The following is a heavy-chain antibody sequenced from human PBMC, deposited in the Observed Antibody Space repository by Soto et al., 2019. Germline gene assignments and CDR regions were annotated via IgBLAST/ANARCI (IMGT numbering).Heavy chain of an antibody. CDR2: IIPIFGTA. D-gene: IGHD3-22*01. J-gene: IGHJ6*02. Sequence: SVKVSCKASGGTFSSYAISWVRQAPGQGLEWMGGIIPIFGTANYAQKFQGRVTITADESTSTAYMELSSLRSEDTAVYYCARAETQTNYYDSSGYPPLAYYYGMDVWGQGTTVTVS. CDR1: GGTFSSYA. CDR3: ARAETQTNYYDSSGYPPLAYYYGMDV. V-gene: IGHV1-69*13.